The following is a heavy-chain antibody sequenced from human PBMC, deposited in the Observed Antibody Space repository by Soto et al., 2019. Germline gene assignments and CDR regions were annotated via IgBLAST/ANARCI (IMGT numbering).Heavy chain of an antibody. D-gene: IGHD2-2*01. J-gene: IGHJ4*02. CDR3: ARTASAAPYYFDY. Sequence: GGSLRLSCAASGFTFSSYSMNWVRQAPGKGLEWVSSISSSSSYIYYADSVKGRFTISRDNAKNSLYLQMNSLRAEDTAVYYCARTASAAPYYFDYWGQGTLVTVSS. CDR2: ISSSSSYI. CDR1: GFTFSSYS. V-gene: IGHV3-21*01.